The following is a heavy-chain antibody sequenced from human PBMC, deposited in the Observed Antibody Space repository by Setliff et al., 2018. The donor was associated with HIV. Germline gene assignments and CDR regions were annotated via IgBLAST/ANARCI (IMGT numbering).Heavy chain of an antibody. V-gene: IGHV4-39*01. CDR1: GDSIISSRNF. D-gene: IGHD4-17*01. J-gene: IGHJ4*02. CDR2: IFYTGST. CDR3: TRRDVTTGMDS. Sequence: SETLSLTCTVSGDSIISSRNFWGWIRQPPGKGLEWVGSIFYTGSTNYRPSLESRVIVSLDTSKNQFSLKLSSVTAADTAVYYCTRRDVTTGMDSWGPGILVTVSS.